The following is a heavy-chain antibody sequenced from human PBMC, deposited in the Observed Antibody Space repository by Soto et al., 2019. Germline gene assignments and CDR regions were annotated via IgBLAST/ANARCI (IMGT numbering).Heavy chain of an antibody. J-gene: IGHJ6*02. CDR1: GGTFSSYA. Sequence: SVKVSCKASGGTFSSYAISWVRQAPGQGLEWMGGIIPIFGTANYAQKFQGRVTITADESTSTAYMELSSLRSEDTAVYYCARPGGDFWSGYAPNYYYGMDVWGQGTTVTVS. CDR2: IIPIFGTA. CDR3: ARPGGDFWSGYAPNYYYGMDV. V-gene: IGHV1-69*13. D-gene: IGHD3-3*01.